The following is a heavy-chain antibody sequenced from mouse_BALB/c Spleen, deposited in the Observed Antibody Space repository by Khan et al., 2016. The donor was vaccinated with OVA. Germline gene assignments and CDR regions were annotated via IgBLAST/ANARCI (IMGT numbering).Heavy chain of an antibody. D-gene: IGHD1-1*01. CDR3: ARQGVYYGISYYFDY. J-gene: IGHJ2*01. CDR1: GFTFSSYG. Sequence: EVQLVESGGDLVKPGGSLTLSCAASGFTFSSYGMSWVRQTPDKRLEWVATISSGGSYTYYHDSVKGRVTISRDNHTNTLYLQMSSLKSEDTAMYYCARQGVYYGISYYFDYWGQGTTLTVAS. V-gene: IGHV5-6*01. CDR2: ISSGGSYT.